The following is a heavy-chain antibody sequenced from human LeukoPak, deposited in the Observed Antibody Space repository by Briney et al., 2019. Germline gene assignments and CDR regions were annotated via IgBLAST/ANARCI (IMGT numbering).Heavy chain of an antibody. CDR1: GGSISSYY. CDR3: ARLILGLGAFDI. V-gene: IGHV4-59*01. CDR2: IYYSGST. Sequence: SETLSLTCTVSGGSISSYYWSWIRQPPGKGLEWIGYIYYSGSTNYNPSLKSRVTISVDTSKNQFSLKLSSVTAADTAVYYCARLILGLGAFDIWGQGTLVTVSS. J-gene: IGHJ4*02. D-gene: IGHD4/OR15-4a*01.